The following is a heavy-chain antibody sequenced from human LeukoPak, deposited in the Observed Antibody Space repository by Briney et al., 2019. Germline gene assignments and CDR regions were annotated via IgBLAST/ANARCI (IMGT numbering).Heavy chain of an antibody. CDR2: ISVDNGNT. V-gene: IGHV1-18*01. J-gene: IGHJ4*02. CDR1: GYTFTSYG. CDR3: ARGRFPGSGSRYNSFDY. Sequence: WASVKVSCKASGYTFTSYGITWVRQAPGQGLEWMGWISVDNGNTNYAQEFQGRLTMTADTSTSTAYMDLRSLRSDDTAVYYCARGRFPGSGSRYNSFDYWGQGTLVTVSS. D-gene: IGHD3-10*01.